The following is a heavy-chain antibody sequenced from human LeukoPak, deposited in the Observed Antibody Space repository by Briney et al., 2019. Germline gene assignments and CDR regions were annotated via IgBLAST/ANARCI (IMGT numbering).Heavy chain of an antibody. CDR1: GFTFSSYW. Sequence: PGGSLRLSCAASGFTFSSYWMSWVRQAPGKGLEWVANIKPDGSETYYVDSVKGRFTISRDNVKNSLYLQMNSLRAEDTAVYYCARDRSRLVFWGQGTLVTVSS. D-gene: IGHD6-6*01. CDR2: IKPDGSET. V-gene: IGHV3-7*01. CDR3: ARDRSRLVF. J-gene: IGHJ4*02.